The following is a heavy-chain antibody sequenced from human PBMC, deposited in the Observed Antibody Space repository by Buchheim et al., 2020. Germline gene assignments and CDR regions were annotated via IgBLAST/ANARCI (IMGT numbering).Heavy chain of an antibody. CDR2: INTDGSDT. Sequence: EVQLVESGGGLVQPGGSLRLSCAASGFTFTSYWMHWVRQVPGKGLVWVSRINTDGSDTSYAASVKGRFTISRDSAKNTLYLQMNSLISEDTAVYYCAREVRGHAYFDNWGQGTL. V-gene: IGHV3-74*01. J-gene: IGHJ4*02. CDR3: AREVRGHAYFDN. CDR1: GFTFTSYW.